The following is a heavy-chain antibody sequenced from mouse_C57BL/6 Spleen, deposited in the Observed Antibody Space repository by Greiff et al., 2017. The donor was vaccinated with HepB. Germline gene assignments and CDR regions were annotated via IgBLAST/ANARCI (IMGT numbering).Heavy chain of an antibody. D-gene: IGHD4-1*01. V-gene: IGHV5-4*01. J-gene: IGHJ3*01. CDR1: GFTFSSYA. Sequence: DVQLVESGGGLVKPGGSLKLSCAASGFTFSSYAMSWVRQTPEKRLEWVATISDGGSYTYYPDNVKGRFTISRDNAKNNLYLQMSHLKSEDTAMYYCARDTLGRLAYWGQGTLGTVSA. CDR3: ARDTLGRLAY. CDR2: ISDGGSYT.